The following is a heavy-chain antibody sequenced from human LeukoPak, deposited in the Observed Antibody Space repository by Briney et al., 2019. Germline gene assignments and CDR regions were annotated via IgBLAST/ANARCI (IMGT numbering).Heavy chain of an antibody. CDR3: ARDEPPLLWFGEGYFDY. CDR1: GFTFSSNW. J-gene: IGHJ4*02. Sequence: GGSLRLSCGVSGFTFSSNWMSWVRQAPGKGLEWVANIKQDGSEKYYVDSVKGRFTISRDNAKNSLFLQMNSLRAEDTAVYYCARDEPPLLWFGEGYFDYWGQGTLVTVSS. V-gene: IGHV3-7*01. D-gene: IGHD3-10*01. CDR2: IKQDGSEK.